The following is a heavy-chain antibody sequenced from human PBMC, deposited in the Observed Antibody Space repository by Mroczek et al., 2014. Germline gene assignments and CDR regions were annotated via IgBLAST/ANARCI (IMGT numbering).Heavy chain of an antibody. J-gene: IGHJ4*02. CDR2: INHSGST. V-gene: IGHV4-34*01. D-gene: IGHD2-21*02. CDR3: ARVVAYCGGDCSRGRYHLDY. Sequence: QVQLQESGAGLLKPSETLSLTCAVYGGSFSGYYWSWIRQPPGKGLEWIGEINHSGSTNYNPSLKSRVTISVDTSKNQFSLKLSSVTAADTAVYYCARVVAYCGGDCSRGRYHLDYWGQGTLVTVSS. CDR1: GGSFSGYY.